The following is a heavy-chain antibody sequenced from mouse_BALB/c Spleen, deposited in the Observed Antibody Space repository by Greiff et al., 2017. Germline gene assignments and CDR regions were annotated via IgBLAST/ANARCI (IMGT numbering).Heavy chain of an antibody. CDR1: GFTFSSFG. CDR3: ARSGAITTVVDFDY. Sequence: EVHLVESGGGLVQPGGSRKLSCAASGFTFSSFGMHWVRQAPEKGLEWVAYISSGSSTIYYADTVKGRFTISRDNPKNTLFLQMTSLRSEDTAMYYCARSGAITTVVDFDYWGQGTTLTVSS. D-gene: IGHD1-1*01. CDR2: ISSGSSTI. J-gene: IGHJ2*01. V-gene: IGHV5-17*02.